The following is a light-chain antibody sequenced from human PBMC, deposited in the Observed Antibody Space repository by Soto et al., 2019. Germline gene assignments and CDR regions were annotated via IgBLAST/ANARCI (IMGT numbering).Light chain of an antibody. J-gene: IGLJ3*02. V-gene: IGLV3-27*01. CDR2: KDS. CDR3: YSAADNNQWV. Sequence: SYELTQPSSVSVSPGQTARITCSGDVLAKKYARWFQQKPGQAPVLVIYKDSERPSGISERFSGSSSGTTVTLTISGAQVEDEADYYCYSAADNNQWVFGGGTKLTVL. CDR1: VLAKKY.